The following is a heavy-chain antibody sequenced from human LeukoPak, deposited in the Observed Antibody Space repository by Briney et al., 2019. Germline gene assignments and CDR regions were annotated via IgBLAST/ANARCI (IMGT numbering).Heavy chain of an antibody. V-gene: IGHV4-39*07. D-gene: IGHD2-2*01. CDR2: IYDSENT. J-gene: IGHJ5*02. CDR1: GGYISSSSYY. CDR3: ARGGVVVPAALRRSTKNWFDP. Sequence: SETLSLACTVSGGYISSSSYYWGWIRQPPGKGLEWIGSIYDSENTYYNPSLKSRVTISVDTSKNQFSLKLSSVTAADTAVYYCARGGVVVPAALRRSTKNWFDPWGQGTLVTVSS.